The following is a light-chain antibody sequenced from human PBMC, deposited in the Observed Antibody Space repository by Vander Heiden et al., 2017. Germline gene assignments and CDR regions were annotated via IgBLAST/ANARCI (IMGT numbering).Light chain of an antibody. CDR3: QQYYNYPPM. V-gene: IGKV1-6*02. Sequence: AIQMTQSPSSLSASVGDRVTITCRASQGIRNDLGWYQQKPGKVPKLLIYAASSLQSGVPSRFSGSGSDTDFTLTISSLQPEDFATYYCQQYYNYPPMFGQGTKVEIK. J-gene: IGKJ1*01. CDR2: AAS. CDR1: QGIRND.